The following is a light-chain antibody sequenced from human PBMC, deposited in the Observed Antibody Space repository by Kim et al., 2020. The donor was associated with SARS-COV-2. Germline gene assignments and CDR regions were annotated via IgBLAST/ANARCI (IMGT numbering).Light chain of an antibody. Sequence: DIQMTQSPSTLSASVGDRVTITCRASQRISSWLAWYQQKPGKAPNLLIYDASSLESGVPSRFSGSGSGTEFTLTISSLQPDDSATYYCQQYNTYPYTVGQATKLEI. J-gene: IGKJ2*01. CDR1: QRISSW. V-gene: IGKV1-5*01. CDR2: DAS. CDR3: QQYNTYPYT.